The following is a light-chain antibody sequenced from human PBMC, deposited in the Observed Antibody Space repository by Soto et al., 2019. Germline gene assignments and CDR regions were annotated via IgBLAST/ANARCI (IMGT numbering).Light chain of an antibody. Sequence: EIVLTQSPGTLSLSPGERATLSCRASQSVSSSYLAWYQQKPGQAPRLLIYGASSMATGIPDRFSGSGSGTDFTLTISRLEPEDFAVYYCQQYGSSRALAFGGGTKVEIK. CDR1: QSVSSSY. CDR3: QQYGSSRALA. V-gene: IGKV3-20*01. CDR2: GAS. J-gene: IGKJ4*01.